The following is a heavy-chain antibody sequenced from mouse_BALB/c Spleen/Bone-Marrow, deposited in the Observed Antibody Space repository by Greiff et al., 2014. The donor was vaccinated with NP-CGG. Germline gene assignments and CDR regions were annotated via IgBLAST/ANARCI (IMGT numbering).Heavy chain of an antibody. CDR1: GYSFTSYW. CDR2: IYPGNSDT. CDR3: TRNWDWYFDV. Sequence: VQLQQSGTVLTRPGASVKMSCKASGYSFTSYWMYWVKQTPGQGLEWIGAIYPGNSDTTYNEKLKGKAKLSAVTSASTAYMELSRLTNEDSEVYYCTRNWDWYFDVWGAGTTVTVSS. D-gene: IGHD4-1*01. J-gene: IGHJ1*01. V-gene: IGHV1-5*01.